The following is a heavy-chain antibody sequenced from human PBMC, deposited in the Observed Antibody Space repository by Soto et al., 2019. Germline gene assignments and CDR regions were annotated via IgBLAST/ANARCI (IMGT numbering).Heavy chain of an antibody. Sequence: EVQLVESGGGLIQPGGSLRLSCAASGFTVSSHYMSWVRQAPGKGLEWVSVIYSGGSTYYADSVKGRFTISRDNSKNTLYLQMNSRRAEDTAVYYCARVMYSSGWYAMGYYFDYWGQGTMVTVSS. J-gene: IGHJ4*02. D-gene: IGHD6-19*01. CDR1: GFTVSSHY. V-gene: IGHV3-53*01. CDR2: IYSGGST. CDR3: ARVMYSSGWYAMGYYFDY.